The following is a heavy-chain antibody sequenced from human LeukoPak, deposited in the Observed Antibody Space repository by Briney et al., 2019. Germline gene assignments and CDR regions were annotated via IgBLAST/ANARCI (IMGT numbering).Heavy chain of an antibody. V-gene: IGHV3-21*01. Sequence: GGSLRLSCAASGFTFSSYSMNWVRQAPGEGLEWVSSISSSSSYIYYADSVKGRFTISRDNAKNSLYLQMNSLRAEDTAVYYCARGRIGGYCSSTSCYTGYYFDYWGQGTLVTVSS. CDR1: GFTFSSYS. J-gene: IGHJ4*02. CDR3: ARGRIGGYCSSTSCYTGYYFDY. CDR2: ISSSSSYI. D-gene: IGHD2-2*02.